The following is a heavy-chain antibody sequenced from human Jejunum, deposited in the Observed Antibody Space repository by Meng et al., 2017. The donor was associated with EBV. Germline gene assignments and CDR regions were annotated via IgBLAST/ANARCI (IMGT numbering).Heavy chain of an antibody. CDR1: GGSFSGCY. CDR3: ARRTGDYVVGY. J-gene: IGHJ4*02. V-gene: IGHV4-34*02. CDR2: VHFSGIT. Sequence: QGHLQQWGAGLLRPTETLSLTCAVYGGSFSGCYWSWVRQPPGRGVEYIGEVHFSGITNYTPSLKSRVTMSVDASKNQFSLRLTSVTAADTAVYYCARRTGDYVVGYWGQGTLVTVSS. D-gene: IGHD2-8*02.